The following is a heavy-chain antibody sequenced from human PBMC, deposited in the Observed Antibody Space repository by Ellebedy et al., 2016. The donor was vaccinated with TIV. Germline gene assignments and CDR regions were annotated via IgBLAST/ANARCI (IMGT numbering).Heavy chain of an antibody. CDR3: ARTHYDIYRSGDWYFDL. CDR1: GYSLTSYW. D-gene: IGHD3-9*01. Sequence: GEFLKISCEGSGYSLTSYWIAWVRQMPGKGLEWMGIIYPGDSDTSYSPSFQGQVTISADKSTSTAYLQWSSLKASDTAMYYCARTHYDIYRSGDWYFDLWGRGTLVTVSS. CDR2: IYPGDSDT. V-gene: IGHV5-51*01. J-gene: IGHJ2*01.